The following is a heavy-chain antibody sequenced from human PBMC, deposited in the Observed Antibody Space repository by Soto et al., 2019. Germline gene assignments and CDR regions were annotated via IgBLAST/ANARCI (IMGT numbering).Heavy chain of an antibody. Sequence: QVQLVQSGAEVKKPGSSVKVSCKASGGTFSSYAISWVRQAPGQGLEWMGGIIPIFGTANYAQKFQGRVTITADESTSTAYMELSSLLSEDTAVYYCARGTMYRGVPNYGMDVLGQGTTVTVAS. D-gene: IGHD3-10*01. V-gene: IGHV1-69*01. CDR3: ARGTMYRGVPNYGMDV. CDR2: IIPIFGTA. J-gene: IGHJ6*02. CDR1: GGTFSSYA.